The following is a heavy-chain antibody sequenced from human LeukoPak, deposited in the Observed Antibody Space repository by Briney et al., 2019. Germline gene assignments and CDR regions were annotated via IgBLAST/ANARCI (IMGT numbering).Heavy chain of an antibody. J-gene: IGHJ4*02. CDR3: ARKGIVATATREFDY. CDR1: GESFSGYF. Sequence: SETLSLTCAVYGESFSGYFWNWIRQPPGKGLEWIGEINHSGSTSNHNPSLKSRVTMSVDKSKNQFSLKLSSVTAADTAVYYCARKGIVATATREFDYWGQGTLVTVSS. D-gene: IGHD5-12*01. CDR2: INHSGSTS. V-gene: IGHV4-34*01.